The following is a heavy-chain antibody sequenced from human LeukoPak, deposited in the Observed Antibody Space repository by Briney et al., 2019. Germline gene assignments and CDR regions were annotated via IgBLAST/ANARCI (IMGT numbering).Heavy chain of an antibody. D-gene: IGHD1-7*01. Sequence: GGSLRLSCTASGLTLSDDIIDWVRQAPGKGLEWVASIDEHGFKTYYAASVTGRFTISKDTAKNSLDLQMNSLRAEDTAVYYCARDGITCTRDYWGQGALVTVSS. J-gene: IGHJ4*02. CDR1: GLTLSDDI. V-gene: IGHV3-7*01. CDR3: ARDGITCTRDY. CDR2: IDEHGFKT.